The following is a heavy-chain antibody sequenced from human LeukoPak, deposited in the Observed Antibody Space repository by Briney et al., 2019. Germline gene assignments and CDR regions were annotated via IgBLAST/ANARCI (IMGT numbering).Heavy chain of an antibody. J-gene: IGHJ3*02. CDR1: GFTFSYYW. V-gene: IGHV3-7*04. CDR3: ARERTLDI. CDR2: IKQDGSEK. Sequence: QTGGSLRLSCAASGFTFSYYWMGWVRQAPGKGLEWVANIKQDGSEKYYVDSVRGRFTISRDNAKNSLYLQMNSLRAEDTAVYYCARERTLDIWGQGTMVTVSS.